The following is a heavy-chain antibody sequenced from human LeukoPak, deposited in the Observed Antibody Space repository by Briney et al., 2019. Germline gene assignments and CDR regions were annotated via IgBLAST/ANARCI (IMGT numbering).Heavy chain of an antibody. CDR1: GYTFTSYG. D-gene: IGHD3-10*01. Sequence: GASVKVSCKASGYTFTSYGINWVRQATGQGLEWMGWMNPNSGNTGYAQKFQGRVTMTRNTSISTAYMELSSLRSEDTAVYYCARGKRVLWFGELYVTRSYYYYYMDVWGKGTTVTISS. CDR2: MNPNSGNT. V-gene: IGHV1-8*02. J-gene: IGHJ6*03. CDR3: ARGKRVLWFGELYVTRSYYYYYMDV.